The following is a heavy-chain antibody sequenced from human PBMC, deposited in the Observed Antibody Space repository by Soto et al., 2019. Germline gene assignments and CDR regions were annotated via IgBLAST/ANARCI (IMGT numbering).Heavy chain of an antibody. Sequence: QVQLVQSGAEVKKPGSSVKVSCKASGGTFSSYTISWVRQAPGQGLEWMGRIIPILGIANYAQKFQGRVTITGDKSTSTAYMELSSLRSEDNVVYYCARSAGGNWFDPSGQGTLVTGSS. CDR3: ARSAGGNWFDP. CDR2: IIPILGIA. V-gene: IGHV1-69*02. CDR1: GGTFSSYT. J-gene: IGHJ5*02.